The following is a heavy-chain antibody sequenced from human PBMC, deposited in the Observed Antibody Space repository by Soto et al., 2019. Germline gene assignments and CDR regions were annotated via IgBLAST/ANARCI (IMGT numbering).Heavy chain of an antibody. J-gene: IGHJ4*02. CDR1: GFAFSDYY. Sequence: GGSLRLSCAASGFAFSDYYMSWIRQAPGKGLEWVSYISSSSSFTNYADSVKGRFTISRDNAKNSLYLQMNSLRAEDTAVYYCARARAYYYDSSGYWPLGYWGQGTLVTAPQ. CDR2: ISSSSSFT. CDR3: ARARAYYYDSSGYWPLGY. D-gene: IGHD3-22*01. V-gene: IGHV3-11*05.